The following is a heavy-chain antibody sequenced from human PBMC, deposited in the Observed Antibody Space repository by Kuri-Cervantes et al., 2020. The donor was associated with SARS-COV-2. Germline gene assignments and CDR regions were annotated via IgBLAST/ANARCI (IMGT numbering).Heavy chain of an antibody. CDR1: GFTFSSYA. CDR2: ISYDGSNK. V-gene: IGHV3-30*01. Sequence: GESLKISCAASGFTFSSYAMHWVRQAPGKGLEWVAVISYDGSNKYYADSVKGRFTISRDNSKNTLYLQMNSLRAEDTAVYYCARGHYGDYYYYGMDVWGQGTTVTVSS. CDR3: ARGHYGDYYYYGMDV. J-gene: IGHJ6*02. D-gene: IGHD4-17*01.